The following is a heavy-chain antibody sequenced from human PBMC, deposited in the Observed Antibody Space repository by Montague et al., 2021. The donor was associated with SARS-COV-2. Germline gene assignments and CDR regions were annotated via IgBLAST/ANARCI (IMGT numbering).Heavy chain of an antibody. D-gene: IGHD3-10*01. CDR2: INHSGST. Sequence: SETLSLTCAVSSGSFRGYYWSWIRQPPGKGLEWIGEINHSGSTTYSPSLGSRVSISVDTSNKQFSLKVTSVTAADTAVYYCARLGAITLVRGITKADFSNYGMDVWGQGTTVTVSS. CDR3: ARLGAITLVRGITKADFSNYGMDV. CDR1: SGSFRGYY. V-gene: IGHV4-34*01. J-gene: IGHJ6*02.